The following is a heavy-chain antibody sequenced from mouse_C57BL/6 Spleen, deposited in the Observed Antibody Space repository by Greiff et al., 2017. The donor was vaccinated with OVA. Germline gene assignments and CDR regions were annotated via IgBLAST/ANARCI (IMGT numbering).Heavy chain of an antibody. CDR3: TTPYGKDY. V-gene: IGHV14-4*01. CDR1: GFNIKDDY. D-gene: IGHD1-1*01. J-gene: IGHJ2*01. Sequence: EVKLVESGAELVRPGASVKLSCTASGFNIKDDYMHWVKQRPEQGLEWIGWIDPENGDTEYASKFQGKATITADTSSNTAYLQLSSLTSEDTAVYYCTTPYGKDYWGQGTTLTVSS. CDR2: IDPENGDT.